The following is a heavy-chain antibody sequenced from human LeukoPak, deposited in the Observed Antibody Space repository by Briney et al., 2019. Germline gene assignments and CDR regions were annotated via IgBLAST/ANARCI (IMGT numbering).Heavy chain of an antibody. V-gene: IGHV4-39*07. CDR3: ISYCSGGSCFWDWFDP. CDR2: IYYSGST. D-gene: IGHD2-15*01. J-gene: IGHJ5*02. CDR1: GGSISSSSYY. Sequence: SETLSLTCTVSGGSISSSSYYWGWIRQPPGKGLEWIGSIYYSGSTYYNPSLKSRVTISVDTSKNQFSLKLSSVTAADTAVYYCISYCSGGSCFWDWFDPWGQGTLVTVSS.